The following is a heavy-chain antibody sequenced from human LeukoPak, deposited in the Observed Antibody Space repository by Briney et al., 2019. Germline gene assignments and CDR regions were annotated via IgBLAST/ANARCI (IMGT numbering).Heavy chain of an antibody. CDR1: GYTFTSYG. J-gene: IGHJ4*02. V-gene: IGHV1-18*01. CDR2: ISAYNGNT. CDR3: ALSDYGDIFDY. Sequence: GASVKVSCKASGYTFTSYGISWVRQAPGQGLEWMGWISAYNGNTNYAQKLQGRVTITRDTSAGTAYMELSSLRSEDTAVYYCALSDYGDIFDYWGQGTLVTVSS. D-gene: IGHD4-17*01.